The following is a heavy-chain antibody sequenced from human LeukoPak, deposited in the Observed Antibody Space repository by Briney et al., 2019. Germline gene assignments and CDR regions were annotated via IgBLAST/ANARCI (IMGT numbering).Heavy chain of an antibody. CDR3: AKDPLGGDCSSTSCYVLRPFDF. J-gene: IGHJ4*02. D-gene: IGHD2-2*01. Sequence: PGGSLRPSCAASGFTFSSYAMSWVRQAPGKGLEWVSTISGSGGSTYYADSVRGRFTISRDNSKNTLYLQMNSLRAEDTAVYYCAKDPLGGDCSSTSCYVLRPFDFWGQGTLVTVSS. V-gene: IGHV3-23*01. CDR2: ISGSGGST. CDR1: GFTFSSYA.